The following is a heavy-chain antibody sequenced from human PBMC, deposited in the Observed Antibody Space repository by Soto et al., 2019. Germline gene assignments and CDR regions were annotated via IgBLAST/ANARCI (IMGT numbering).Heavy chain of an antibody. J-gene: IGHJ3*02. Sequence: ASVKVSCKVSGYTLTELSMHWVRQAPGKGLEWMGGFDPEDGETIYAQKFQGRVTMTEDTSTDTAYMELSSLRSEDTAVYYCTPADPRLDIVVVGAATSCAFGIWGEGTMVTISS. V-gene: IGHV1-24*01. CDR1: GYTLTELS. CDR3: TPADPRLDIVVVGAATSCAFGI. CDR2: FDPEDGET. D-gene: IGHD2-15*01.